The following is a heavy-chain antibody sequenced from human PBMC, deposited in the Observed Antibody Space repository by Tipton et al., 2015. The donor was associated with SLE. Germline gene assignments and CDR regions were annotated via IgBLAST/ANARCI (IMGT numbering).Heavy chain of an antibody. CDR3: ARDPY. J-gene: IGHJ4*02. V-gene: IGHV4-34*01. CDR2: INHSGST. CDR1: GGSISSYY. Sequence: TLSLTCTVSGGSISSYYWSWIRQPPGKGLEWIGEINHSGSTNYNPSLKSRVTISVDTSKNQFSLKLSSVTAADTAVYYCARDPYWGQGTLVTVSS.